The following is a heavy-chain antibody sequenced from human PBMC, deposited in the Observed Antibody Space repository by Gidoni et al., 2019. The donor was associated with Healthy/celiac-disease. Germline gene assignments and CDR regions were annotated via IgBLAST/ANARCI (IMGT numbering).Heavy chain of an antibody. D-gene: IGHD6-19*01. CDR1: GGSFSGYY. J-gene: IGHJ4*02. Sequence: QVQLQQWGAGLLKPSETLSLTCAVYGGSFSGYYWCWIRQPPGKGLEWIGEINHSGSTNYNPSLKSRVTISVDTSKNQFSLKLSSVTAADTAVYYCARSPTFSSGWHYYFDYWGQGTLVTVSS. CDR3: ARSPTFSSGWHYYFDY. V-gene: IGHV4-34*01. CDR2: INHSGST.